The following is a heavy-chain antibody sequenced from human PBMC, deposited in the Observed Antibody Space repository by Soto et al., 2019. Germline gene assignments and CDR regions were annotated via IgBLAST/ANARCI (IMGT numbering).Heavy chain of an antibody. CDR3: ASPVVVAASGDYYYGMDV. CDR1: GYTFTSYA. J-gene: IGHJ6*02. CDR2: INAGNGNT. V-gene: IGHV1-3*01. Sequence: ASVKVSCKASGYTFTSYAMHWVRQAPGQRLEWMGWINAGNGNTKYSQKFQGRVTITRDTSASTAYMELSSLRSEDTAVYYCASPVVVAASGDYYYGMDVWGQGTRSPS. D-gene: IGHD2-15*01.